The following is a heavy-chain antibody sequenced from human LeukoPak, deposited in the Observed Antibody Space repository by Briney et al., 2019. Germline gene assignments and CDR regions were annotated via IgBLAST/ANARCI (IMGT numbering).Heavy chain of an antibody. D-gene: IGHD5-18*01. V-gene: IGHV4-39*01. J-gene: IGHJ4*02. CDR2: IYYSKNT. CDR3: VSPRGFSYGYFDY. CDR1: GGSISSSSAY. Sequence: SETLSLTCTVSGGSISSSSAYWGWIRQPPGKGLEWIGSIYYSKNTYYNPSLKSRVTISADTSTNQFSLTLGSVRATDTAVYYCVSPRGFSYGYFDYWGQGTLVTVSS.